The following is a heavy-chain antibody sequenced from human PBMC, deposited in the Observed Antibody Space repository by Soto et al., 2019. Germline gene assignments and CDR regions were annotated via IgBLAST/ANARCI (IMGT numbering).Heavy chain of an antibody. CDR1: GYTFTTFD. CDR2: INANNGNA. Sequence: QVLLVQSGAEVKKPGASVQISCTASGYTFTTFDIHWVRQAPGQRLEWMGYINANNGNAKYSQRFQGRATFTRDTSATTGYMDLSSLISEDTALYYCVVSRGWWAFHHWGQGTLVTVSS. J-gene: IGHJ4*02. D-gene: IGHD6-13*01. CDR3: VVSRGWWAFHH. V-gene: IGHV1-3*01.